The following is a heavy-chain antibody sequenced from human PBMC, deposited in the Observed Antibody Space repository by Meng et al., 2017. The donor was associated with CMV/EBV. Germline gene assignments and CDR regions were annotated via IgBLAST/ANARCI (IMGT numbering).Heavy chain of an antibody. J-gene: IGHJ6*02. Sequence: ESLKISCAVYGGSFSGYYWSWIRQPPGKGLEWIGEINHSGSTNYNPSLKSRVTISVDTSKNQFSLKLSSVTAADTAVYYCARARLGSGYPYYYYGMDVWGQGTTVTVSS. CDR2: INHSGST. V-gene: IGHV4-34*01. D-gene: IGHD3-3*01. CDR1: GGSFSGYY. CDR3: ARARLGSGYPYYYYGMDV.